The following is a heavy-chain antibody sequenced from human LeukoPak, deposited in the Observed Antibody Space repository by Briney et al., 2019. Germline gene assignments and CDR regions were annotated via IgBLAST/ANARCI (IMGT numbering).Heavy chain of an antibody. CDR1: GFTFSHSW. V-gene: IGHV3-7*01. CDR2: TKQDGTEK. D-gene: IGHD6-6*01. J-gene: IGHJ4*02. Sequence: GGSLRLSCAASGFTFSHSWMMWVRQAPGKGLEWVANTKQDGTEKYYADSVKGRFTISRDNAQNSLYLQMNSLRVEDTAVYYCATLVPSVIARLGIGGADYWGQGALIIVSS. CDR3: ATLVPSVIARLGIGGADY.